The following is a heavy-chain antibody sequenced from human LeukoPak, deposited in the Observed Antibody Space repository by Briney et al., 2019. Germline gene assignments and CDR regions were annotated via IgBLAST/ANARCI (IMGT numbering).Heavy chain of an antibody. Sequence: SETLSLTCTVSGGSISSYYWSWIRQPAGKGREWVGRIYTSGSTNYNPSLKSRVTMSVDTSKNQFSLKLSSVTAADTAVYYCARVSPYYYGGPIFDYWGQGTLVTVSS. CDR3: ARVSPYYYGGPIFDY. J-gene: IGHJ4*02. CDR1: GGSISSYY. V-gene: IGHV4-4*07. CDR2: IYTSGST. D-gene: IGHD4-23*01.